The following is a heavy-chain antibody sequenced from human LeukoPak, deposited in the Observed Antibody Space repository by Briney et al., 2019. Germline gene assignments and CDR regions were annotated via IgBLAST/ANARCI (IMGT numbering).Heavy chain of an antibody. J-gene: IGHJ5*02. CDR1: GGSISSSNW. Sequence: SETLSLTCAVSGGSISSSNWWSWVRQPPGKGLEWIGEIYHSGSTNYNPSLKSRVTISVDKSKNQFSLKLSSVTAADTAVYYCARGMGRIAAAGTSPVGFDPWGQGTLVTVSS. CDR3: ARGMGRIAAAGTSPVGFDP. V-gene: IGHV4-4*02. CDR2: IYHSGST. D-gene: IGHD6-13*01.